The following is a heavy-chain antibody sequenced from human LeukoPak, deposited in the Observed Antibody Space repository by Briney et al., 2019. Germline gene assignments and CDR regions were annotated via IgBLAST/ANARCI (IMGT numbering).Heavy chain of an antibody. V-gene: IGHV4-59*01. CDR2: IYYSGST. CDR1: GGSISNYF. D-gene: IGHD1-1*01. J-gene: IGHJ5*02. Sequence: SETLSLTCTVSGGSISNYFWSWIRQSPVKGLEWIGFIYYSGSTNYNPSLKSRVTISVDTSKNQFSLKLSSVTAADTAVYYCARARRWNAAVEGWWFDPWGQGTLVTVSA. CDR3: ARARRWNAAVEGWWFDP.